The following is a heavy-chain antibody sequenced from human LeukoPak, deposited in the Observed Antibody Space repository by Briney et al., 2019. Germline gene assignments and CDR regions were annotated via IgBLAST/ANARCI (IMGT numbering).Heavy chain of an antibody. V-gene: IGHV3-23*01. Sequence: GGSLRLSCVASGFMFARFDMSWVRQAPGKGLEWVSGLNGSGGKTYYAESVEGRFTISRENSKNTLNLQMDRLTVEDTGVYYCAKDPYDILTGRNAFDIWGQGTMVTVSS. CDR2: LNGSGGKT. D-gene: IGHD3-9*01. CDR3: AKDPYDILTGRNAFDI. J-gene: IGHJ3*02. CDR1: GFMFARFD.